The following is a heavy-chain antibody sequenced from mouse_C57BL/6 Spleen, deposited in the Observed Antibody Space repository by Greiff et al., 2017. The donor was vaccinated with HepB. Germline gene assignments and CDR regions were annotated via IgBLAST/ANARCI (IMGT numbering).Heavy chain of an antibody. V-gene: IGHV1-69*01. Sequence: QVQLQHPGAELVMPGASVKLSCKASGYTFTSYWMHWVKQRPGQGLEWIGEIDPSDSYTNYNQKFKGKSTLTVDKSSSTAYMQLSSLTSEDSAVYYCARATFYAMDYWGQGTSVTVSS. D-gene: IGHD1-1*01. CDR2: IDPSDSYT. CDR3: ARATFYAMDY. J-gene: IGHJ4*01. CDR1: GYTFTSYW.